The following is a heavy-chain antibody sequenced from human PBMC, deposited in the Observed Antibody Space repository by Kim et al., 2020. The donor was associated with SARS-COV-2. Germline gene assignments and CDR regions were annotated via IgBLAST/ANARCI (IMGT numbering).Heavy chain of an antibody. V-gene: IGHV3-48*04. Sequence: GGSLRLSCAASGFTFSSYSMNWVRQAPGKGLEWVSYISSSSSTIYYADSVKGRFTISRDNAKNSLYLQMNSLRAEDTAVYYCARDGAEGAIHYYYYYGMDVWGQGTTVTVSS. CDR3: ARDGAEGAIHYYYYYGMDV. J-gene: IGHJ6*02. CDR1: GFTFSSYS. D-gene: IGHD1-26*01. CDR2: ISSSSSTI.